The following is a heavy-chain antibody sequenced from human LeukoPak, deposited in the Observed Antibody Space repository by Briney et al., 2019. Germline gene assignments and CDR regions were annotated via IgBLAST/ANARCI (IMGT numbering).Heavy chain of an antibody. D-gene: IGHD3-9*01. V-gene: IGHV3-23*01. CDR1: GFTFSSYA. CDR3: ANLYPYILTGTGDY. Sequence: GGSLRLSCAASGFTFSSYAMSWVRQAPGKGLEWVSAISGSGGSTYYADSVKGRFTISRDNSKNTLYLQMNSLRAEDTAVYYCANLYPYILTGTGDYWGQGTLVTVSS. CDR2: ISGSGGST. J-gene: IGHJ4*02.